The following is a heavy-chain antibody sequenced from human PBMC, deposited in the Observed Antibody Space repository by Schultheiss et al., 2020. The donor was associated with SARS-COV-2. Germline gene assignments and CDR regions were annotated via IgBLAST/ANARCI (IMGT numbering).Heavy chain of an antibody. V-gene: IGHV3-74*01. Sequence: GESLKISCAASGFTFSNYWMHWVRQAPGKGLMWVSRINGDGTTTNYAGSMKGRFTISRDNARNTVSLQMNSLRAEDTGVYYCTRLVSGSSSDHWGQGTLVTVSS. J-gene: IGHJ5*02. CDR2: INGDGTTT. CDR3: TRLVSGSSSDH. CDR1: GFTFSNYW. D-gene: IGHD6-13*01.